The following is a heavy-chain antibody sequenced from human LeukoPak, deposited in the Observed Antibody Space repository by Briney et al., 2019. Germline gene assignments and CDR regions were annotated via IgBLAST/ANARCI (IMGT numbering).Heavy chain of an antibody. CDR1: GGSISSSSYY. CDR2: IYYSGST. V-gene: IGHV4-39*07. CDR3: AREVYDSSGYYLNAFDI. Sequence: SETLSLTCTVSGGSISSSSYYWGWIRQPPGKGLEWIGSIYYSGSTYYNPSLKSRVTISVDTSKNQFSLKLSSVTAADTAVYYCAREVYDSSGYYLNAFDIWGQGTMVTVSS. J-gene: IGHJ3*02. D-gene: IGHD3-22*01.